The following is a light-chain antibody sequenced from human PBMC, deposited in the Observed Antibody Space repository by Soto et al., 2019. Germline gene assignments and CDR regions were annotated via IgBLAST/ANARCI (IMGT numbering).Light chain of an antibody. Sequence: QSVLTQAPSASGTPGQRVTISCSGSSSNIGYSTVNWYQQFPGTAPKLLIYANNRRPSGVPDRFSGSKSGTSASLAISGLQSEDEADYHCAAWDDSLNGYVFGAGTKVTVL. CDR3: AAWDDSLNGYV. CDR2: ANN. CDR1: SSNIGYST. V-gene: IGLV1-44*01. J-gene: IGLJ1*01.